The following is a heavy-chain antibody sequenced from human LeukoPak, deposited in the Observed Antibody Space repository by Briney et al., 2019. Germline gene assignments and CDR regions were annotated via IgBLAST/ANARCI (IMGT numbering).Heavy chain of an antibody. J-gene: IGHJ4*02. Sequence: ASVKVSCKASGYTFTSYGISWVRQAPGQGLEWMGWINAYNGNTNYAQKLQGRVTMTTDTSTSTAYMELRSLRSDDTAVYYCARDGVGSSGWYTLDYWGQGTLVTVSS. D-gene: IGHD6-19*01. CDR3: ARDGVGSSGWYTLDY. V-gene: IGHV1-18*01. CDR2: INAYNGNT. CDR1: GYTFTSYG.